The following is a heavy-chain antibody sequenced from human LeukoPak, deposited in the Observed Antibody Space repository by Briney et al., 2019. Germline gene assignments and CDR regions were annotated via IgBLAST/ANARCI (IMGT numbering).Heavy chain of an antibody. CDR1: GFSFSGYS. J-gene: IGHJ4*02. V-gene: IGHV3-48*01. CDR3: ARGDIVLVPATAFIY. D-gene: IGHD2-2*01. CDR2: TSSSSTTI. Sequence: GGSLRLSCAASGFSFSGYSMNWVRQAPGKGLEWVSCTSSSSTTIYADSVRGRFTISRDNAQNSLYLQMNSLRVEDTAVYFCARGDIVLVPATAFIYWGQGTLVTVSS.